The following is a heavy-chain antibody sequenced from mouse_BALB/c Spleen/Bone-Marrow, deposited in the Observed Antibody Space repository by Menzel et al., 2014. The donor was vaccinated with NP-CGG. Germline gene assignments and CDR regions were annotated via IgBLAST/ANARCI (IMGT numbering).Heavy chain of an antibody. V-gene: IGHV5-9-3*01. CDR2: ISSGGSYT. J-gene: IGHJ3*01. CDR3: ARKSYYDYDGRPWFAY. D-gene: IGHD2-4*01. CDR1: GFTFSSYA. Sequence: DVKLVESGGGLVKPGGSLKLSCAASGFTFSSYAMSWVRQTPEKRLEWVATISSGGSYTYYPDSVKGRFTIPRDNAKNXLYLQMGSLRSEDTAMYYCARKSYYDYDGRPWFAYWGQGTLVTVSA.